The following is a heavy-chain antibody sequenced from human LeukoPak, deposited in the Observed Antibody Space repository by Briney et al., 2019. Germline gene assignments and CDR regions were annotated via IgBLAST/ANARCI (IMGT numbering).Heavy chain of an antibody. D-gene: IGHD6-13*01. V-gene: IGHV1-69*04. CDR3: ARGQSNWYVCNY. Sequence: SVKVSCKTSGGTFSTYAISWVRQAPGQGLEWMGRIIPVLGIANNAQKFQGRVTITADKSTSTAYMELSSLRSEDTAVYYCARGQSNWYVCNYWGQGTLVTVSS. CDR2: IIPVLGIA. J-gene: IGHJ4*02. CDR1: GGTFSTYA.